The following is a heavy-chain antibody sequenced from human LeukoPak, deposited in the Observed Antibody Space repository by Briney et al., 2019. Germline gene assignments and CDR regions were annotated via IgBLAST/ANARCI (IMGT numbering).Heavy chain of an antibody. D-gene: IGHD5-24*01. J-gene: IGHJ3*01. V-gene: IGHV3-30*04. CDR3: AKGGGNGYNIGFDF. CDR1: GFTFSSYA. CDR2: MSYDGSYT. Sequence: GGSLRLSCAASGFTFSSYAMHWVRQAPGKGLEWVAVMSYDGSYTYYTDSVKGRFTISRDTSKNTLYLQMNSLTADDTALYYCAKGGGNGYNIGFDFWGQGTMVAVSS.